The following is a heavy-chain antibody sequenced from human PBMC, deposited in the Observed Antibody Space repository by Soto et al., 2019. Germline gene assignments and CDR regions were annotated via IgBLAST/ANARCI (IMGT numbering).Heavy chain of an antibody. Sequence: QVQLQESGPGLVKPSQTLSLTCTVSGGSISSGGYYWSWIRQHPGKGLEWIGYIYYSGSTYYNPSFEMRVTISVDTSKNQFSLKLSSVTAADTAVYYCARGNLCFGELLHFDYWGQGTLVTVSS. CDR1: GGSISSGGYY. CDR3: ARGNLCFGELLHFDY. J-gene: IGHJ4*02. V-gene: IGHV4-31*03. D-gene: IGHD3-10*01. CDR2: IYYSGST.